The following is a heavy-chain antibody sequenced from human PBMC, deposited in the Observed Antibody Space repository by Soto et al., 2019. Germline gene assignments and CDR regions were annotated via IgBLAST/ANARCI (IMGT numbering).Heavy chain of an antibody. CDR1: GDSISGYY. CDR2: IYASGST. V-gene: IGHV4-4*07. Sequence: SETLSLTCTVSGDSISGYYWSWIRLPAGKGLEWIGRIYASGSTISNPSLRSRVALSVDTSKNQFSLKLNSMTAADTAMYYCARSGYSSGWYTAFDSWSQGTLVTVSS. J-gene: IGHJ4*02. CDR3: ARSGYSSGWYTAFDS. D-gene: IGHD6-19*01.